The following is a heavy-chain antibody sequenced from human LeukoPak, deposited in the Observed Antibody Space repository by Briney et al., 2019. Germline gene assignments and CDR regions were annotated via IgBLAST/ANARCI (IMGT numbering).Heavy chain of an antibody. J-gene: IGHJ3*02. V-gene: IGHV3-7*01. CDR1: GFTFSNYW. CDR2: IKQDGSEK. D-gene: IGHD3-22*01. CDR3: ARDKREFTMIVVALRGNDAFDI. Sequence: PGGSLRLSCAASGFTFSNYWMSWVRQAPGKGLEWVANIKQDGSEKYYVDSVKGRFTISRDNAKNSLYLQMNSLRAEDTAVYYCARDKREFTMIVVALRGNDAFDIWGQGTMVTVSS.